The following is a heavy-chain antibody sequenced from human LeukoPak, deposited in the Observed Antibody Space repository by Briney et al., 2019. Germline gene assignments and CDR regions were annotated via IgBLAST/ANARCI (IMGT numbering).Heavy chain of an antibody. CDR2: IIPIFGTA. Sequence: SVKVSCKTSGYTFSGYYIHWVRQAPGQGLEWMGGIIPIFGTANYAQKFQGRVTITADESTSTAYMELSSLRSEDTAVYYCARRGGGVWFGELLSFNYYYYYMDVWGKGTTVTISS. CDR3: ARRGGGVWFGELLSFNYYYYYMDV. CDR1: GYTFSGYY. V-gene: IGHV1-69*13. J-gene: IGHJ6*03. D-gene: IGHD3-10*01.